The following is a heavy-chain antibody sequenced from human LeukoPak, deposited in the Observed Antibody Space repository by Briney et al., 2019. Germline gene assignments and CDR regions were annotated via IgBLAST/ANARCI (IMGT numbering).Heavy chain of an antibody. CDR2: ISSSSGTI. CDR3: ARDQSDYYGSGSYSEGSY. Sequence: GGSLRLSCAASGFTFSTYSMKWVRQAPGKGLEWVSYISSSSGTIYYADSVKGRCTISRDNAKNSLYLQMNGLRDEDTAVYYCARDQSDYYGSGSYSEGSYWGQGTLVTVSS. D-gene: IGHD3-10*01. CDR1: GFTFSTYS. J-gene: IGHJ4*02. V-gene: IGHV3-48*02.